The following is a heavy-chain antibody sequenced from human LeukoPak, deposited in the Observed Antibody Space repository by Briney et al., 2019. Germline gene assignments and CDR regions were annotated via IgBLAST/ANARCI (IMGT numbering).Heavy chain of an antibody. Sequence: PGGSLRLSCAASGFSFSSYWMHWVRQAPGKGLVWVSRINGDGSRTYYAGSVKGRFTISRDNAKNTLYVQMNSLRAEDTAVYYCAREYCSGGSCYKGGIDYWGQGTLVTVSS. J-gene: IGHJ4*02. CDR1: GFSFSSYW. V-gene: IGHV3-74*01. D-gene: IGHD2-15*01. CDR3: AREYCSGGSCYKGGIDY. CDR2: INGDGSRT.